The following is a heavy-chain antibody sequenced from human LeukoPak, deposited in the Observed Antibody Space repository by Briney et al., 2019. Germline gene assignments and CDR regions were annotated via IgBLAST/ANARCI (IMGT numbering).Heavy chain of an antibody. CDR2: ISSSGGTM. CDR1: GFTFSDSY. D-gene: IGHD3-10*01. CDR3: AREGVTMVRGVIRYYYYYMDV. Sequence: GGSLRLSCGASGFTFSDSYMSWIRQAPGKGLEWVSYISSSGGTMYYADSVKGRFTISRDNAKNSLYLQMNSLRAEDTAVYYCAREGVTMVRGVIRYYYYYMDVWGKGTTVTISS. J-gene: IGHJ6*03. V-gene: IGHV3-11*04.